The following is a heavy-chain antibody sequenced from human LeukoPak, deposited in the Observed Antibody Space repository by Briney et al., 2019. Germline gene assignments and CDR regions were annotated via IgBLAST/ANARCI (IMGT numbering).Heavy chain of an antibody. D-gene: IGHD3-3*01. Sequence: GSLRLSCAASGFTFSSYAMSWVRQPPGKGLEWIGSIYYSGSTYYNPSLKSRVTISVDTSKNQFSLKLSSVTAADTAVYYCARHTAVLRFLEWLLCGFDYWGQGTLVTVSS. CDR1: GFTFSSYA. CDR2: IYYSGST. CDR3: ARHTAVLRFLEWLLCGFDY. J-gene: IGHJ4*02. V-gene: IGHV4-39*01.